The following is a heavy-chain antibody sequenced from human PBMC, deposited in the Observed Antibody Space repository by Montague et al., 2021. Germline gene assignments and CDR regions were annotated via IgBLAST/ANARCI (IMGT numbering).Heavy chain of an antibody. CDR1: GGSISSGGFY. V-gene: IGHV4-31*03. D-gene: IGHD2-15*01. Sequence: TLSLTCSVSGGSISSGGFYWSWIRRHPGKGPEWIGSIYDSGSTNYNPSLKSRLTLSRDTSKNQVSLRLSSVTAAETAVYYCARSGGYCSGGRCDTFDYWGQGTPVTVSS. J-gene: IGHJ4*02. CDR3: ARSGGYCSGGRCDTFDY. CDR2: IYDSGST.